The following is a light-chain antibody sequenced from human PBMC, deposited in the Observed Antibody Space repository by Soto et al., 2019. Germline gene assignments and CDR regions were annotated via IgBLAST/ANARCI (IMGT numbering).Light chain of an antibody. CDR3: QHYNSYSEA. J-gene: IGKJ1*01. CDR2: KAS. Sequence: DIQMTQYPSTLSGSVGDRVTITCRASQTISSWLAWYQQKPGKAPKLLIYKASTLKSGFPSRFSGRGSGTEFTLTISSLQPDDFATYYCQHYNSYSEAFGQGTKGELK. V-gene: IGKV1-5*03. CDR1: QTISSW.